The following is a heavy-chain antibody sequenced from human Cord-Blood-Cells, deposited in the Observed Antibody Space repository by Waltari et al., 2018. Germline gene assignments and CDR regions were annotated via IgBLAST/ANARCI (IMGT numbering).Heavy chain of an antibody. CDR1: GGSISSSSYY. V-gene: IGHV4-39*01. CDR2: IYYSGST. CDR3: ARHSSVGSWYFDY. Sequence: QLQLQESGPGLVKPSETLSLTCTVSGGSISSSSYYWGWIRQPPGKGLEWIGSIYYSGSTYYNQSLKSRVTISVDTSKNQFSLKLSSVTAADTAVYYCARHSSVGSWYFDYWGQGTLVTVSS. D-gene: IGHD6-13*01. J-gene: IGHJ4*02.